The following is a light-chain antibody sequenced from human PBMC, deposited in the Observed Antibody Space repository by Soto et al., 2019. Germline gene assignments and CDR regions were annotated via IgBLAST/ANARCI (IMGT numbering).Light chain of an antibody. CDR1: QSGRSIY. CDR2: GAS. Sequence: EIVLTQSPGTLSLSPGDRSTLSCRASQSGRSIYLAWSQQKPGQASRLLIYGASSRATGIPARFSGSGSGTDFTLTISRLEPEDFEVYYCQQYGNSWTFGQGTKVDIK. V-gene: IGKV3-20*01. J-gene: IGKJ1*01. CDR3: QQYGNSWT.